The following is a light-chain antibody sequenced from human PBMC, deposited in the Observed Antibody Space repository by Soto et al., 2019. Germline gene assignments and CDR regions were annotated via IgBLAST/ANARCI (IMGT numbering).Light chain of an antibody. CDR2: GDY. V-gene: IGLV1-40*01. CDR1: SSNIGADYD. Sequence: QSVLTQPPSVSGAPGQRVTISCTGSSSNIGADYDVHWYQHLPGTAPKLLIFGDYNRPSGVPDRISGSRSGTSASLAITGLQAEDEADYYCQSYDRSLSGFVFGTGTKLTVL. J-gene: IGLJ1*01. CDR3: QSYDRSLSGFV.